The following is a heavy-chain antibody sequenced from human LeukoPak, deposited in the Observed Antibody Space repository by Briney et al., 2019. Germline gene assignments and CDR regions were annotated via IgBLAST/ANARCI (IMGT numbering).Heavy chain of an antibody. Sequence: GGSLRLSFVASGFTFSDYYRSWIRQAPGKGLNWISYISSSGSTVYYADSVKGRFTISRDNSKNTLYLQMNSLRAEDTAVYYCATELGQEGYYFDYWGQGTLVTVSS. J-gene: IGHJ4*02. CDR1: GFTFSDYY. V-gene: IGHV3-11*04. CDR3: ATELGQEGYYFDY. D-gene: IGHD1/OR15-1a*01. CDR2: ISSSGSTV.